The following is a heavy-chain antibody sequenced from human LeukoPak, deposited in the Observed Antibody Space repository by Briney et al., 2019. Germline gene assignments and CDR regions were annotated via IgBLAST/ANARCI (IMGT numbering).Heavy chain of an antibody. CDR2: INPNSGGT. D-gene: IGHD4-17*01. J-gene: IGHJ5*02. Sequence: GASVKVSCKASGYTFTGYYMHWVRQAPGQGLEWMGWINPNSGGTNYAQNFQDRVTMTRDTSISTAYMELSRLRSDDTAVYYCAREMTTELLGCFDPWGQGTLVTVSS. CDR3: AREMTTELLGCFDP. CDR1: GYTFTGYY. V-gene: IGHV1-2*02.